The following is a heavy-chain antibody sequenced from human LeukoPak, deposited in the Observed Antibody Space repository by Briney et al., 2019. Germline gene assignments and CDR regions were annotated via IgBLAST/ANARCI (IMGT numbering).Heavy chain of an antibody. V-gene: IGHV3-74*01. CDR2: ISSDGSST. J-gene: IGHJ6*03. Sequence: PGGSLRLSCAASGFTFSSYWMHWVRQAPGKGLVWVSRISSDGSSTTYADSVRGRFTISRDNAKNSLYLQMNSLRAEDTAVYYCARDLYYGSGSYNYMDVWGKGTTVTVSS. CDR3: ARDLYYGSGSYNYMDV. CDR1: GFTFSSYW. D-gene: IGHD3-10*01.